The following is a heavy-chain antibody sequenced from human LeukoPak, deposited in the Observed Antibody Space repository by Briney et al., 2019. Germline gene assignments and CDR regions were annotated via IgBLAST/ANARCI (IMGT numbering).Heavy chain of an antibody. D-gene: IGHD2-2*01. J-gene: IGHJ4*02. CDR2: FIPIFGTA. Sequence: SVKVSCKASGGTFSSYAISWVRQAPGQGLEWMGGFIPIFGTANYAQKFQGRVTITADESTSTAYMELSSLRSEDTAVYYCARDRAYCSSTSCLKGAFDYWGQGTLVTVSS. CDR1: GGTFSSYA. V-gene: IGHV1-69*13. CDR3: ARDRAYCSSTSCLKGAFDY.